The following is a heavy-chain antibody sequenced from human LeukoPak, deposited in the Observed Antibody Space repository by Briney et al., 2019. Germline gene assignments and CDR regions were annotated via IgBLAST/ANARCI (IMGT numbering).Heavy chain of an antibody. J-gene: IGHJ3*02. CDR3: ARSRGRYYDSSGPSWAFDI. V-gene: IGHV4-59*01. CDR2: IYYSGST. Sequence: SETLSLTCTVSGGSISSYYWNWIRQPPGKGLEWIGFIYYSGSTNYNPSLKSRVTISVDTSKNQFSLKLSSVTAADTAVYYCARSRGRYYDSSGPSWAFDIGGQGTMVTVSS. D-gene: IGHD3-22*01. CDR1: GGSISSYY.